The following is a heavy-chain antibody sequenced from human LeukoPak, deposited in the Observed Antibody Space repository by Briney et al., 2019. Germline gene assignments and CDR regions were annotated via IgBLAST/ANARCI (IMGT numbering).Heavy chain of an antibody. CDR1: GFSFTDAW. J-gene: IGHJ4*02. CDR2: IKSKTDGGTT. V-gene: IGHV3-15*01. Sequence: PGGSLRLSCAASGFSFTDAWINWVRQAPGKGLEWVGRIKSKTDGGTTDYAPPVKGRFTISRDDSKNTLYLQMSSLRTEDTAVYYCTTVSLVVVAAASNVWGQGTLVTVSS. D-gene: IGHD2-2*01. CDR3: TTVSLVVVAAASNV.